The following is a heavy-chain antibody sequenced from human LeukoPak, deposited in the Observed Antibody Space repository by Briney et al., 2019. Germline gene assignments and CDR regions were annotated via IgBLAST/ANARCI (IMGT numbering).Heavy chain of an antibody. CDR2: ISYDGSNK. D-gene: IGHD3-3*01. CDR1: GFTFSSYA. V-gene: IGHV3-30-3*01. J-gene: IGHJ4*02. Sequence: GGSLRLSCAASGFTFSSYAMHWVRQAPGKGLERVAVISYDGSNKYYADSVKGRFTISRDNSKNTVYLQMNSLRAEDTAVDYCARDLSCDDFWSGNYLDYWGQGTLVTVSS. CDR3: ARDLSCDDFWSGNYLDY.